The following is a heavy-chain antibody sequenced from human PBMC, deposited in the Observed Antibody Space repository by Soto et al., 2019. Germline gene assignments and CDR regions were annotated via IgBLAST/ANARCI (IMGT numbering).Heavy chain of an antibody. V-gene: IGHV3-21*01. CDR2: ISSSSSYI. D-gene: IGHD3-3*01. J-gene: IGHJ6*03. CDR3: ARGDLSYDFWSGYSSGLYYYYYYMEV. Sequence: PGGSLRLSCAASGFTFSSYSMNWVRQAPGKGLEWVSSISSSSSYIYYADSVKGRFTISRDNAKNSLYLQMNSLRAEDTAVYYCARGDLSYDFWSGYSSGLYYYYYYMEVWGKGTTVTVSS. CDR1: GFTFSSYS.